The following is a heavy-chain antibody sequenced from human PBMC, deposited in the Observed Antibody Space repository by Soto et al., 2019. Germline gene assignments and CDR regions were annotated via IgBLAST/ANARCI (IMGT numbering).Heavy chain of an antibody. J-gene: IGHJ4*02. CDR2: IIPIFGTA. D-gene: IGHD2-8*01. CDR3: ARGRAPYCTNGVCYPGFDY. V-gene: IGHV1-69*13. Sequence: SVKVSCKASGGTFSSYAISWVRQAPGQGLEWMGGIIPIFGTANYAQKFQGRVTITADESTSTAYMELSSLRSEDTAVYYCARGRAPYCTNGVCYPGFDYWGQGTLVTVSS. CDR1: GGTFSSYA.